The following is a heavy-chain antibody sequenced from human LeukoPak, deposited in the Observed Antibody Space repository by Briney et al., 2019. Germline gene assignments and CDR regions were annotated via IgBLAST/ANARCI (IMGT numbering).Heavy chain of an antibody. CDR1: GFTFSGSA. CDR2: IRSKANNYAT. J-gene: IGHJ4*02. Sequence: GSLKLSCAASGFTFSGSAMQWVRQASGKGLEWVGRIRSKANNYATTYAASVKGRFTISRDDSKNTAWLQMNSLKTEDTAVYYCTRSSSGYTSDYWGQGTLVTVSS. CDR3: TRSSSGYTSDY. V-gene: IGHV3-73*01. D-gene: IGHD3-22*01.